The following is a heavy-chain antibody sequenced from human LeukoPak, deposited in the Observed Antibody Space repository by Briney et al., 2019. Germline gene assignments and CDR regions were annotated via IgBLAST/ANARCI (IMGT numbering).Heavy chain of an antibody. D-gene: IGHD5-18*01. CDR2: IRYDGSNK. CDR1: GFTFSSYG. Sequence: GGSLRLSCAASGFTFSSYGVHWVRQAPGKGLEWVAFIRYDGSNKYYADSVKGRFTISRDNSKNTLYLQMNSLRAEDTAVYYCAKKKSGYSYGSPFDYWGQGTLVTVSS. J-gene: IGHJ4*02. CDR3: AKKKSGYSYGSPFDY. V-gene: IGHV3-30*02.